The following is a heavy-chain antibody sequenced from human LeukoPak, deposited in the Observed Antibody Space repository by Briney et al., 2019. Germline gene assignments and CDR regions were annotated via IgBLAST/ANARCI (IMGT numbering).Heavy chain of an antibody. J-gene: IGHJ5*02. CDR3: ARGAWELLHFVWFDP. Sequence: ASVKVSCKASGYTFTSYHMHWVRQAPGQGLEWMGIINPSGGSTSYAQKFQGRVTMTRDTSTSTVYMELSSLRSEDTAVYYCARGAWELLHFVWFDPWGQGTLVTVSS. CDR1: GYTFTSYH. CDR2: INPSGGST. V-gene: IGHV1-46*01. D-gene: IGHD1-26*01.